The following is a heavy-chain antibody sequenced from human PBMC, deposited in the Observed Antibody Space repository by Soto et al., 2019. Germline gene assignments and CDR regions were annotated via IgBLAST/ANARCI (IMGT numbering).Heavy chain of an antibody. J-gene: IGHJ4*02. CDR1: GFTFSTYA. D-gene: IGHD1-26*01. CDR3: ATRSVGAPPPFDY. V-gene: IGHV3-23*01. Sequence: GGSLRLACAASGFTFSTYAMSWVRQAPGKGLEWVSTRSGSGVSTYYADSVKGRFTISRDNSKNTLDLQMNSLRVEDLAVSSCATRSVGAPPPFDYWGQGPLVTVSS. CDR2: RSGSGVST.